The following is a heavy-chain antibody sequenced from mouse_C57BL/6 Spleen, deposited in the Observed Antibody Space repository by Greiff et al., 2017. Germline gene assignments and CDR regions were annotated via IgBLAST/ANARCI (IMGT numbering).Heavy chain of an antibody. Sequence: VQLKESGAELVRPGASVKLSCTASGFNIKDYYMHWVKQRPEQGPEWIGRIDPEDGDTEYAPKFQGKATMTADTSSNTAYLQLSSLTSEDTAVYYCTFYYGSSFYAMDYWGQGTSVTVSS. CDR3: TFYYGSSFYAMDY. J-gene: IGHJ4*01. CDR2: IDPEDGDT. CDR1: GFNIKDYY. V-gene: IGHV14-1*01. D-gene: IGHD1-1*01.